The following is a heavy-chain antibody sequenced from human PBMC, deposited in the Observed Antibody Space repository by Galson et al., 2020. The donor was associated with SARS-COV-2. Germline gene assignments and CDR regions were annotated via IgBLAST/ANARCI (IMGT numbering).Heavy chain of an antibody. CDR3: ARHQGLISVIDTGGFDS. Sequence: ETSETLSLTCSVSGTSISSSSYFWGWIRQPPGKGPEWIGSVYHSGSTYYSPSLKSRVTISVDTSKNQFSLNLNSVTAADTAVFYCARHQGLISVIDTGGFDSWGQGTLVTVSS. V-gene: IGHV4-39*01. CDR2: VYHSGST. J-gene: IGHJ4*02. CDR1: GTSISSSSYF. D-gene: IGHD1-1*01.